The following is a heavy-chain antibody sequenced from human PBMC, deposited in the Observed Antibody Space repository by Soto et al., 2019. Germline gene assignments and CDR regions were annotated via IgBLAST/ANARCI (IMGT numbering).Heavy chain of an antibody. V-gene: IGHV1-18*01. CDR2: ISAYNGNT. CDR3: AVDYYGSGSPPDPSDY. D-gene: IGHD3-10*01. Sequence: ASVKVSCKASGYTFTSYGISWVRQAPGQGLEWMGWISAYNGNTNYAQKLQGRVTMTTDTSTSTAYMELRSLRSDDTAVYYCAVDYYGSGSPPDPSDYWGQGTLVTVS. J-gene: IGHJ4*02. CDR1: GYTFTSYG.